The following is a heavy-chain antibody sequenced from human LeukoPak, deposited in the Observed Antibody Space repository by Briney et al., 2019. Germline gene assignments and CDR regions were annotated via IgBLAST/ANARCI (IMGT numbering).Heavy chain of an antibody. CDR2: NYYSGST. Sequence: SETLSLTCTVSGGSIRSSSYYWGWIRQPPGKGLEWIGSNYYSGSTYCNPSLKSRVTISVDTSKNQFSLKLSSVTAADTAVYYCARQITVTTVYYYYYGMDVWGQGTTVTVSS. D-gene: IGHD4-17*01. J-gene: IGHJ6*02. CDR1: GGSIRSSSYY. CDR3: ARQITVTTVYYYYYGMDV. V-gene: IGHV4-39*01.